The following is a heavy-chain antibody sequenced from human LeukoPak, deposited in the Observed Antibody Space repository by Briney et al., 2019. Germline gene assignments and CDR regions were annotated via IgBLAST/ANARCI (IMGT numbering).Heavy chain of an antibody. D-gene: IGHD3-10*01. Sequence: SQTLSLTCTVSGGSISSGGYYWSWIRQHPGKGLEWIGYIYYSGSTYYNPSLKSRVTISVDTSKNQFSLKLSSVTAADTAVYYCARGASECYGSGSYPLDAFDIWGQGTMVTVSS. CDR1: GGSISSGGYY. J-gene: IGHJ3*02. CDR3: ARGASECYGSGSYPLDAFDI. V-gene: IGHV4-31*03. CDR2: IYYSGST.